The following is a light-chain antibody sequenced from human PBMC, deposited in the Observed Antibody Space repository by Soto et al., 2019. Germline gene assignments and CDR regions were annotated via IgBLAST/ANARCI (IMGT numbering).Light chain of an antibody. CDR1: QGISSW. V-gene: IGKV1-12*01. CDR2: AAS. CDR3: QQLYTFPLT. Sequence: DIPLTQSPSSVSASVGDRVTITCRASQGISSWLAWYQQKPGRAPNLLIYAASSLQSGVPLRFSGSGSGTDFTLSISSLQPEDVATYYCQQLYTFPLTFGQGTRLEIK. J-gene: IGKJ5*01.